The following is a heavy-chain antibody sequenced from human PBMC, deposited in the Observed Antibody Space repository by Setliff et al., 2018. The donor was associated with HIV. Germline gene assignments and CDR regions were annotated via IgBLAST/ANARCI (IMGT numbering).Heavy chain of an antibody. CDR2: ISSSGSTI. CDR1: GFTFSSYE. D-gene: IGHD1-26*01. Sequence: GGSLRLSCAASGFTFSSYEMNWVRQAPGKGLEWVSYISSSGSTIYYADSVKGRFTISRDNAKNSLYLQMNSLRAEDTAVYYCARDSNRGSYYVLFDYWGQGTLVTVSS. CDR3: ARDSNRGSYYVLFDY. J-gene: IGHJ4*02. V-gene: IGHV3-48*03.